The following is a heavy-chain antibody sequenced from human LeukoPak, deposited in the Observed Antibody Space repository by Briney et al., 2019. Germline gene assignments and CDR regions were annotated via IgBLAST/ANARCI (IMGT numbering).Heavy chain of an antibody. CDR1: GFTFSSYE. V-gene: IGHV3-48*03. J-gene: IGHJ3*01. D-gene: IGHD3-22*01. CDR3: ARDHHRRLYDSQARDTFDL. CDR2: ISSSDSTI. Sequence: QPGGSLRLSCAASGFTFSSYEMHWVRQAPGKGLEWVSYISSSDSTIYYADSVKGRFTISRDNAKNSLYLQMNSLRAEDTAVYYCARDHHRRLYDSQARDTFDLWGQGTMVTVSS.